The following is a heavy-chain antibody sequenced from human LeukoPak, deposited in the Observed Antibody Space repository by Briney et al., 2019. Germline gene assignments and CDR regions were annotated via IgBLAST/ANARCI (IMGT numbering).Heavy chain of an antibody. Sequence: SVKVSCKAFGGSFSSEAISWVRQAPGQGLEWMGGIIPIFGTANYAQKFQGRVTITTDESTSTAYMEVSSLRSEDTAVYYCGRKAGDCGGGSCYSIDYWGQGTLVTVSS. CDR1: GGSFSSEA. D-gene: IGHD2-15*01. V-gene: IGHV1-69*05. CDR2: IIPIFGTA. J-gene: IGHJ4*02. CDR3: GRKAGDCGGGSCYSIDY.